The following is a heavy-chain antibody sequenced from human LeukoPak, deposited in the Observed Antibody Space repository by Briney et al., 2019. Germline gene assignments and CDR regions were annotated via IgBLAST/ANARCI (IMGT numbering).Heavy chain of an antibody. D-gene: IGHD1-26*01. V-gene: IGHV4-39*07. Sequence: PSETLSLTCTVSGGSISSSSYYWGWIRQPPGKGLEWIGSIYYSGSTYYSPSLRSRVTISLDTSRNQFSLKLSSVTAADTAVYYCAREIVGATGNYYYYYMDVWGKGTTVTVSS. CDR1: GGSISSSSYY. CDR3: AREIVGATGNYYYYYMDV. CDR2: IYYSGST. J-gene: IGHJ6*03.